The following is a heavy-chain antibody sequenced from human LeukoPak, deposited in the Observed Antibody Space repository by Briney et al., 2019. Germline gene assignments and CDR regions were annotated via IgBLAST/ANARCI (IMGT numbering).Heavy chain of an antibody. D-gene: IGHD3-22*01. CDR1: GYSIGSHY. V-gene: IGHV4-59*11. J-gene: IGHJ6*03. CDR2: ISYDGRT. CDR3: ARTKYHYYDSSGYEGPYYYMDV. Sequence: SETLSLTCTVSGYSIGSHYWGWIRQPPGKGLEWIGYISYDGRTNYNPSLKSRVIISVHMSKNQLSLELGSVTAADTAVYYCARTKYHYYDSSGYEGPYYYMDVWGKGTTVTVSS.